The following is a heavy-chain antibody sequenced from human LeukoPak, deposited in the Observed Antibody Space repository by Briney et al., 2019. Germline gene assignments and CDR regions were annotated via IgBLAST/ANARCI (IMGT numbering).Heavy chain of an antibody. CDR3: AKCGDFDVLTGYYVPDF. D-gene: IGHD3-9*01. V-gene: IGHV3-23*01. Sequence: GGSLRLSCADSGFTFSNYAMSWVRQAPGKGLEWGSAITGSGGNTYYADSVKGRFTISRDNSKNTLYLQMNSLRDEDTAVYYGAKCGDFDVLTGYYVPDFWGQGPLVPVSS. CDR2: ITGSGGNT. J-gene: IGHJ4*02. CDR1: GFTFSNYA.